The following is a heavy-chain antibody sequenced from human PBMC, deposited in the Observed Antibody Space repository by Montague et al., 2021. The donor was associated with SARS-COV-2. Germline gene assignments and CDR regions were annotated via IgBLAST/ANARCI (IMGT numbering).Heavy chain of an antibody. V-gene: IGHV4-61*02. CDR2: IYTSGST. J-gene: IGHJ3*02. CDR3: ARVPPYYYDSSGYYSGAFDI. CDR1: GGSISSGSYY. Sequence: TLSLTCTVSGGSISSGSYYWSWIRQPAGKGLEWIGRIYTSGSTNYNPSHESRVTISVDTSKNQFSLNLSSVTAADTAVYYCARVPPYYYDSSGYYSGAFDIWGQGTMVTVSS. D-gene: IGHD3-22*01.